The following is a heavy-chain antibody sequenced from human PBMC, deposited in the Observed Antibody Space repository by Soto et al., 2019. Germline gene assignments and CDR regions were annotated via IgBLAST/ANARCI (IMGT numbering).Heavy chain of an antibody. CDR3: VKPSGWYPDY. CDR2: ISPDGINK. Sequence: GESLKISCAVSGFTFSDYGMHWVRQAPGKGLEWVAVISPDGINKYYPDSLRGRFTISRDNSKNTLYLQMSSLRGEDTAVYYCVKPSGWYPDYWGQGXQVTVSS. D-gene: IGHD6-19*01. V-gene: IGHV3-30*18. CDR1: GFTFSDYG. J-gene: IGHJ4*02.